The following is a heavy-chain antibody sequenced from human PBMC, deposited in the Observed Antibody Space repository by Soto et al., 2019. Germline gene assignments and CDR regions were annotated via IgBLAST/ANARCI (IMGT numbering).Heavy chain of an antibody. CDR2: IYSGGST. Sequence: GGSLRLSCAASGFTVSSNYMSWVRQAPGKGLEGVSVIYSGGSTYYADSVKGRFTISRHNSKNTLYLQMNSLRAEDTAVYYCARTNRNYDYIWGSYRSYFDYWGQGTLVTVSS. CDR1: GFTVSSNY. J-gene: IGHJ4*02. D-gene: IGHD3-16*02. CDR3: ARTNRNYDYIWGSYRSYFDY. V-gene: IGHV3-53*04.